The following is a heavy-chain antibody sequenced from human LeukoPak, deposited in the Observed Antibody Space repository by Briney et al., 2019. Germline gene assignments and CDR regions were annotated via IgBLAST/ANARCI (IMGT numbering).Heavy chain of an antibody. Sequence: GRSLRPSCAASGFTFSSYCMHWVRPAPGKGLEWVAVIWYDGSNKYYADSVKGRFTISRDNSKNTLYLQMNSLRAEDTAVYYCAREETSGVVVVTAISPWGQGTLVTVSS. CDR3: AREETSGVVVVTAISP. D-gene: IGHD2-21*02. CDR2: IWYDGSNK. CDR1: GFTFSSYC. J-gene: IGHJ5*02. V-gene: IGHV3-33*01.